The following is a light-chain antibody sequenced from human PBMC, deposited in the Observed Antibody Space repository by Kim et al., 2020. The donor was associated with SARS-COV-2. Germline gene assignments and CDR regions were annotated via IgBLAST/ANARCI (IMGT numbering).Light chain of an antibody. J-gene: IGKJ1*01. CDR1: QSVSSSY. CDR2: GAS. Sequence: ELVLTQSPATLSVSPGERATLSSRASQSVSSSYLAWYQQTPVQAPRLLIYGASSRATGIPDRFSGSGSGTDFTLTISILAAEDFAVYYCQQYGSSPWTFGQGTKVEIK. CDR3: QQYGSSPWT. V-gene: IGKV3-20*01.